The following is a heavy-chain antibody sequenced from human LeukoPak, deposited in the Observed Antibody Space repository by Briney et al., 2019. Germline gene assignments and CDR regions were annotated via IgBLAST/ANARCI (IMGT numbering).Heavy chain of an antibody. J-gene: IGHJ4*02. D-gene: IGHD4-17*01. CDR1: GFTFSSYG. CDR2: ISSDGSNK. V-gene: IGHV3-30*18. CDR3: AKDQAAFGDYDFDF. Sequence: GGSLRLSCAASGFTFSSYGMRWVRQAPGKGLDWVAVISSDGSNKHYADSVKGRFTISRDNSNNTLSLQMNSLRVEDTAVYYCAKDQAAFGDYDFDFWGQGTLVTVSS.